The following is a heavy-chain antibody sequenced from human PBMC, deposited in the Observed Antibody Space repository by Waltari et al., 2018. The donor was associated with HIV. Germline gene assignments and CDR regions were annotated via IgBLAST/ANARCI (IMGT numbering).Heavy chain of an antibody. CDR2: ISYDGSNK. Sequence: QVQMVASGGGVVQPGRSRGLSCAASGFTFSSYAMHWAGKAPGKGLEWVAVISYDGSNKYYADSVKGRFTISRDNSKNTLYLQMNSLRAEDTAVYYCARAGGCSSTSCPGAHYFDYWGQGTLVTVSS. CDR1: GFTFSSYA. J-gene: IGHJ4*02. CDR3: ARAGGCSSTSCPGAHYFDY. V-gene: IGHV3-30-3*01. D-gene: IGHD2-2*01.